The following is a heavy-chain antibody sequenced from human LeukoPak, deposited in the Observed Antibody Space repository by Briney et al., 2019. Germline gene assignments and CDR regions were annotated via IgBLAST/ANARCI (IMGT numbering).Heavy chain of an antibody. Sequence: KPSQTLSLTCTVSGGSISSGSYYWSWIRQPAGKGLEWIGRIYTSGSTNYNPSLKSRVTISVGTSKNQFSLKLSSVTAADTAVYYCARTKWGYYFDYWGQGTLVTVSS. D-gene: IGHD2-15*01. J-gene: IGHJ4*02. CDR3: ARTKWGYYFDY. CDR1: GGSISSGSYY. CDR2: IYTSGST. V-gene: IGHV4-61*02.